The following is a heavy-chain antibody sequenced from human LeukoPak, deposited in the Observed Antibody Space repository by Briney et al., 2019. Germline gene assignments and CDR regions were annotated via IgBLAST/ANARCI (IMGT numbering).Heavy chain of an antibody. CDR1: GYTFTDYY. D-gene: IGHD3-9*01. Sequence: GASVKVSCKASGYTFTDYYIHWVRRAPGQGLGWMGWVDPRSGITKCTQKFQGRVTMTRDTSINTVYVDLSGLTFDDTAVYYCATDNYGMLDYWGQGTLVTVSS. CDR3: ATDNYGMLDY. J-gene: IGHJ4*02. CDR2: VDPRSGIT. V-gene: IGHV1-2*02.